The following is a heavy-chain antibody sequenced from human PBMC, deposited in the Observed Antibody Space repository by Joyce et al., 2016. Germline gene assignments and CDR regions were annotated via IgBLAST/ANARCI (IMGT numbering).Heavy chain of an antibody. J-gene: IGHJ3*02. CDR1: GGNFYDYT. CDR2: IIPIVGGA. CDR3: TRGLIEYSKTFNAYDI. Sequence: VQLVQSGAEVKKPGYSVKVSCKVSGGNFYDYTITWVRQAPGQGLEWMGRIIPIVGGANYARKLRGRVALTADKSTATAYLELNSLRLDDTAMFFCTRGLIEYSKTFNAYDIWGQGTMVTVSS. V-gene: IGHV1-69*04. D-gene: IGHD2/OR15-2a*01.